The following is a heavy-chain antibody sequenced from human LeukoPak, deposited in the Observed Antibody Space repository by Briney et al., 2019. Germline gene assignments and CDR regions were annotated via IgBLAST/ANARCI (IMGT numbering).Heavy chain of an antibody. CDR3: ARAPYVYSGHHDY. D-gene: IGHD3-16*01. J-gene: IGHJ4*02. Sequence: GGSLRLSCAASGFAFSSYSMNWVRQAPGKGLEWVSSISSSSSYIYYADSVKGRFTISRDNAKNSLYLQMNSLRAEDTAVYYCARAPYVYSGHHDYWGQGTLVTVSS. V-gene: IGHV3-21*01. CDR2: ISSSSSYI. CDR1: GFAFSSYS.